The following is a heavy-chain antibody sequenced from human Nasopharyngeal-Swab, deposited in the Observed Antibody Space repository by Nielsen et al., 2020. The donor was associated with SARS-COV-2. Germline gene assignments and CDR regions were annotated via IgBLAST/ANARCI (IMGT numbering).Heavy chain of an antibody. CDR1: GLTFSDSW. D-gene: IGHD7-27*01. V-gene: IGHV3-74*01. CDR3: ARDFDKTGD. J-gene: IGHJ4*02. Sequence: GESLNISCAVSGLTFSDSWIHWVRQAPGKGLVWVSRINHDGSRTGYADSVKGRFTIPRDNAKNTVYLQMNSLRAEDTAVYYCARDFDKTGDWGQGSLVTVSS. CDR2: INHDGSRT.